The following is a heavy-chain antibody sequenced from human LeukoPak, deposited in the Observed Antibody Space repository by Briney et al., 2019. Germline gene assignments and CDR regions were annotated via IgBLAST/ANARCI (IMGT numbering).Heavy chain of an antibody. D-gene: IGHD3-3*01. J-gene: IGHJ3*02. Sequence: ASVKVSCKASGYTFTSYDINWVRQATGQGLEWMGWMNPNSGNTGYAQKFQGRVTITRNTSISTAYMELSSLRSEDTAVYYCARGVRGYDFWSGYYTGLDHAFDIWGQGTMVTVSS. CDR2: MNPNSGNT. CDR1: GYTFTSYD. V-gene: IGHV1-8*03. CDR3: ARGVRGYDFWSGYYTGLDHAFDI.